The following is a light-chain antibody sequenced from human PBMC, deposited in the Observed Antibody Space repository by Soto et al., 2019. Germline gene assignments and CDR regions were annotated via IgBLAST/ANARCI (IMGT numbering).Light chain of an antibody. CDR1: SSDVGAYDY. J-gene: IGLJ2*01. V-gene: IGLV2-14*01. CDR3: SSYTSSSSVI. CDR2: DVK. Sequence: QSALTQPASVSGSPGQSIAISCTGTSSDVGAYDYVSWHQQHPGKAPKLMIYDVKYRPSGVSNRFSGSKSGNTASLTISGLQAEDEADYYCSSYTSSSSVIFGGGTKLTVL.